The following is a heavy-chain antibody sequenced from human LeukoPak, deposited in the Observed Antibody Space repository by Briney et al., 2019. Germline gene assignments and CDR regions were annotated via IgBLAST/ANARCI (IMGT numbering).Heavy chain of an antibody. CDR2: IYYSGST. J-gene: IGHJ4*02. D-gene: IGHD1-26*01. V-gene: IGHV4-59*01. CDR1: GGSISSYY. Sequence: PSETLSLTCTVSGGSISSYYWSWIRQPLGKGLEWIGYIYYSGSTNYNPSLKSRVTISVDTSKNQFSLKLSSVTAADTAVYYCARDGYKVGAFDYWGQGILVTVSS. CDR3: ARDGYKVGAFDY.